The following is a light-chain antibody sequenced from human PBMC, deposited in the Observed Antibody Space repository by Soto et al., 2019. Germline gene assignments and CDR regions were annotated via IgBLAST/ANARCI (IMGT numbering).Light chain of an antibody. CDR3: SSLTSGSTRV. CDR1: SSDVGGYDY. V-gene: IGLV2-14*01. J-gene: IGLJ1*01. Sequence: QSALTQPASVSGSPGQSSTISCTSTSSDVGGYDYVSWYQQHPDKAPKLIIYEVTDRPSGVSSRFSGSKSGNTASLTISGLQAEDEADYYCSSLTSGSTRVFGTGTKVTVL. CDR2: EVT.